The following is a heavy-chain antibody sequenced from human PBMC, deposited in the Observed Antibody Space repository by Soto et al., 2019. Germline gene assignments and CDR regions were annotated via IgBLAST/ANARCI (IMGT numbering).Heavy chain of an antibody. CDR2: IGSRGRTL. Sequence: GGSLRLSCVASGFTFSDYSMSWIRQAPGKGLEWLAFIGSRGRTLSYADSVRGRSTISRDNAENSVYLQMDSLRADDTAVYYCARQAARNYIDSWGQGNSVTVSS. CDR1: GFTFSDYS. J-gene: IGHJ4*02. V-gene: IGHV3-11*01. CDR3: ARQAARNYIDS. D-gene: IGHD6-6*01.